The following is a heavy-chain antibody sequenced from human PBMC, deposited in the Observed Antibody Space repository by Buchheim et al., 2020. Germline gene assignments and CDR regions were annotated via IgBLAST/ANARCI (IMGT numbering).Heavy chain of an antibody. D-gene: IGHD3-22*01. CDR1: GFTFSSYA. CDR2: ISSSGSTI. V-gene: IGHV3-48*03. J-gene: IGHJ4*02. CDR3: ARDNYDSSGYYIPFDY. Sequence: EVQLLESGGGLVQPGGSLRLSCAASGFTFSSYAMSWVRQAPGKGLEWVSYISSSGSTIYYADSVKGRFTISRDNAKNSLYLQMNSLRAEDTAVYYCARDNYDSSGYYIPFDYWGQGTL.